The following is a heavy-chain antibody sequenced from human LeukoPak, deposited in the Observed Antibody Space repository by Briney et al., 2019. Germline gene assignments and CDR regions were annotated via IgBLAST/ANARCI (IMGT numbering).Heavy chain of an antibody. CDR3: ARDIVVVPAAIPNYFDY. CDR1: GFTFSSYA. D-gene: IGHD2-2*01. CDR2: ISGSGGST. V-gene: IGHV3-23*01. Sequence: PGGSLRLSCAASGFTFSSYAMSWVRQAPGKGLKWVSAISGSGGSTYYADSVKGRFTISRDNSKNTLYLQMNSLRAEDTAVYYCARDIVVVPAAIPNYFDYWGQGTLVTVSS. J-gene: IGHJ4*02.